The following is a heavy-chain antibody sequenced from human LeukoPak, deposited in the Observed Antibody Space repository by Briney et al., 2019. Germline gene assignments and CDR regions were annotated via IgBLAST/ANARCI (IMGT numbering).Heavy chain of an antibody. CDR3: ARDFRGALYSWFDP. D-gene: IGHD3-16*01. CDR1: GYTFTSYG. V-gene: IGHV1-18*01. Sequence: ASVKVSCKASGYTFTSYGISWVRQAPGQGLEWMGWISAYNGNTNYAQKLQGRVTMTTDTSTSTAYMELRSLRSDDTAVYYCARDFRGALYSWFDPWGQGTLVTVSS. J-gene: IGHJ5*02. CDR2: ISAYNGNT.